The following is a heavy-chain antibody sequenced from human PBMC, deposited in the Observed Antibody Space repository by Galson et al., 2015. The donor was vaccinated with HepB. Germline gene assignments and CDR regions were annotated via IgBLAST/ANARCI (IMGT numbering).Heavy chain of an antibody. J-gene: IGHJ4*02. V-gene: IGHV3-23*01. CDR1: GFTFNNYA. Sequence: SLRLSCAASGFTFNNYAMSWVRQTAGKGLVWVAALSISGDDAYYAGSVKGRFTISRDNSKNTLFLQMNSLRAEDTAIYYCAKDSLGDDEFICSFDYWGQGALVTVSS. CDR3: AKDSLGDDEFICSFDY. D-gene: IGHD3-16*01. CDR2: LSISGDDA.